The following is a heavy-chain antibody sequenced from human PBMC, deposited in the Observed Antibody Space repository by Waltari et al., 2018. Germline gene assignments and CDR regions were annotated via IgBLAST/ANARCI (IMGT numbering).Heavy chain of an antibody. CDR3: AKAIKGYNSAWFDY. CDR2: ISVSGSTP. CDR1: GFSFSGYA. V-gene: IGHV3-23*01. D-gene: IGHD3-3*01. J-gene: IGHJ5*01. Sequence: EVQLLESGGGLVQPGGSLRLSCAASGFSFSGYAMNWVRQAPGKGREWVSAISVSGSTPFYADAVKGRFTISRDNSKNTVFLQMNSLRAEETAVYYCAKAIKGYNSAWFDYWGQGTLVTVSS.